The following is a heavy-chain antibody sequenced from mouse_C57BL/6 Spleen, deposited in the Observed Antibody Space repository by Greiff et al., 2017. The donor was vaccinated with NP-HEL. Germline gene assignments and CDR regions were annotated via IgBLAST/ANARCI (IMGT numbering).Heavy chain of an antibody. CDR1: GYTFTSYG. Sequence: VMLVESGAELARPGASVKLSCKASGYTFTSYGISWVKQRTGQGLEWIGEIYPRSGNTYYNEKFKGKATLTADKSSSTAYMELRSLTSEDSAVYFCARDYGSSWAYWGQGTLVTVSA. J-gene: IGHJ3*01. V-gene: IGHV1-81*01. CDR2: IYPRSGNT. D-gene: IGHD1-1*01. CDR3: ARDYGSSWAY.